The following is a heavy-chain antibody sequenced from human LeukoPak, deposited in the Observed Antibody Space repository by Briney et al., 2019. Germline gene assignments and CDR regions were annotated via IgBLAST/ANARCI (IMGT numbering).Heavy chain of an antibody. CDR2: IYHSGST. CDR3: ASLPRDDYYFRPEKIDY. D-gene: IGHD4/OR15-4a*01. Sequence: SETLSLTCIVSGYSSSSGYYWGWIRQPPGKGLEWIGSIYHSGSTYYNPSLKSRVTISVDTSKNQFSLKLSSVTAADTAVYYCASLPRDDYYFRPEKIDYWGQGTLVTVSS. V-gene: IGHV4-38-2*02. CDR1: GYSSSSGYY. J-gene: IGHJ4*02.